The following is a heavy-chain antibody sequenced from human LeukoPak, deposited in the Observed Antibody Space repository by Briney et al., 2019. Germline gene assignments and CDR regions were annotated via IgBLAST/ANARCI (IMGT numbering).Heavy chain of an antibody. J-gene: IGHJ6*03. Sequence: GGSLRLSCAASGFTFNNYGMSWVRQAPGKGLELVSAIGRSGGNAYYATSVKGRFTISRDNSKNTLYLQMNSLRAEDTAVYYCAELGITMVGGVWGKGTTVTISS. D-gene: IGHD3-10*02. CDR2: IGRSGGNA. CDR1: GFTFNNYG. CDR3: AELGITMVGGV. V-gene: IGHV3-23*01.